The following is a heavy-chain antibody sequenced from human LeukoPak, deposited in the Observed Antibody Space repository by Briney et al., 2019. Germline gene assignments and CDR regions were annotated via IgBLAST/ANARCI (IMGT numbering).Heavy chain of an antibody. Sequence: ASVKVSCKASGYTFTGYYMHWVRQAPGQGLEWMGWINPNSGGTNYAQKFQGRVTMTRDTSISTAYMELSRLRSDDTAVYYCARERQGCSGGSCYSLNWFDPWGQGTLVTVSS. CDR2: INPNSGGT. V-gene: IGHV1-2*02. CDR1: GYTFTGYY. J-gene: IGHJ5*02. CDR3: ARERQGCSGGSCYSLNWFDP. D-gene: IGHD2-15*01.